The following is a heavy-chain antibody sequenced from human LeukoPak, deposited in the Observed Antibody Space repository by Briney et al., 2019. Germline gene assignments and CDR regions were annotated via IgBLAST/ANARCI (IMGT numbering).Heavy chain of an antibody. D-gene: IGHD3-3*01. CDR1: GFTFSTYA. CDR2: IKQDGSEK. J-gene: IGHJ4*02. Sequence: PGRSLRLSCAASGFTFSTYAMHWVRQAPGKGLEWVANIKQDGSEKYYVDSVKGRFTISRDNAKNSLYLQMNSLRAEDTAVYYCARDQTLHRFLEWLGQFDYWGQGTLVTVSS. V-gene: IGHV3-7*01. CDR3: ARDQTLHRFLEWLGQFDY.